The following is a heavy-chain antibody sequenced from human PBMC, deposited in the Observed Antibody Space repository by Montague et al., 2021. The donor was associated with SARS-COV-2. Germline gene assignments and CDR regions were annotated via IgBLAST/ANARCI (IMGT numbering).Heavy chain of an antibody. CDR2: INHSGST. CDR1: GGSFSGYY. Sequence: SETLSLTCAVYGGSFSGYYWNWIRLPPGKGLEWIGEINHSGSTNYNQSLARQVTMSVDTSKNQFSLTLSAVTAADTAVYYCARGARQCYGFRLGSFDSWGQGTLVTVSS. V-gene: IGHV4-34*01. CDR3: ARGARQCYGFRLGSFDS. J-gene: IGHJ4*02. D-gene: IGHD3-10*01.